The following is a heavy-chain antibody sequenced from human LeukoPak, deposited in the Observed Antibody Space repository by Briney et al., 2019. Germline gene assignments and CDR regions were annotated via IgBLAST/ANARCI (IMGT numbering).Heavy chain of an antibody. CDR2: INPSGGST. D-gene: IGHD5-18*01. V-gene: IGHV1-46*01. CDR3: ARADDGYSYGQSFDY. Sequence: ASVKVSCKASGYTFTSYYMHWVRQAPGQGLEWMGIINPSGGSTSYAQKFQGRVTMTRDMSTSTVYMELSSLRSEDTAVYYCARADDGYSYGQSFDYWGQGTLVTVSS. CDR1: GYTFTSYY. J-gene: IGHJ4*02.